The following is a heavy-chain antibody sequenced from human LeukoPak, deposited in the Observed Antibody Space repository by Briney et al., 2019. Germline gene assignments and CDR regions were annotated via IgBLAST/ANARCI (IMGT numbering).Heavy chain of an antibody. CDR2: INRDGSEE. CDR3: VRVLIVGSRSIFEH. Sequence: GGSLRLSCAASGFTFSSHWMSWVRRVPGKGLAWVANINRDGSEEYYVDSVKGRVTISRDNAKNSLYLQMNSLRADDTAVYYCVRVLIVGSRSIFEHWGQGTLVTVSS. J-gene: IGHJ4*02. D-gene: IGHD2-21*01. CDR1: GFTFSSHW. V-gene: IGHV3-7*01.